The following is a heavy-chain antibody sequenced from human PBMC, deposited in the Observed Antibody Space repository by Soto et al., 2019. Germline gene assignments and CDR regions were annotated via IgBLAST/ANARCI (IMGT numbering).Heavy chain of an antibody. CDR2: ISGSGGST. CDR1: GFTFSSYD. V-gene: IGHV3-23*01. Sequence: GGSLRLSCAASGFTFSSYDMSWVRQAPGKGLEWVSGISGSGGSTYYADSVKGRFTISRDNSKNTLYLQMNSLRAEDTAVYYCAKQIWPYCSGGSCPNWFDPWGQGTLVTVSS. J-gene: IGHJ5*02. CDR3: AKQIWPYCSGGSCPNWFDP. D-gene: IGHD2-15*01.